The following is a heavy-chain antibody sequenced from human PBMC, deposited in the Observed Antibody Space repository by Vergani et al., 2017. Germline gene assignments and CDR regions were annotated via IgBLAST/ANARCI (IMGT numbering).Heavy chain of an antibody. CDR3: ARSIGKDFDY. CDR1: EFTFSTYS. Sequence: EVQLVESGGGLVKPGGSLRVSCAASEFTFSTYSMSWVRQAPGKGLEWVSSISSTRSHIYYADSVRGRFTISRDNAKNSLFLQMNSLRAEDTAIYYCARSIGKDFDYWGQGTLVTVSS. CDR2: ISSTRSHI. J-gene: IGHJ4*02. D-gene: IGHD3-3*02. V-gene: IGHV3-21*02.